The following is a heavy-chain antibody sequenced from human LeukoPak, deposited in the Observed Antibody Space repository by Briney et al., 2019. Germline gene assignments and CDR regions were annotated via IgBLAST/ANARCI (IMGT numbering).Heavy chain of an antibody. D-gene: IGHD1-14*01. J-gene: IGHJ4*02. CDR1: GFTFSRYW. Sequence: GESLRLSCAASGFTFSRYWMHWVRQARGKGLVWVSRIDNFGNIISYADSVKGRFTISRDNSKNTLYLQMSSLRVEDTALYYCTRDTFGTEDYWGQGTLVTVSS. CDR3: TRDTFGTEDY. CDR2: IDNFGNII. V-gene: IGHV3-74*01.